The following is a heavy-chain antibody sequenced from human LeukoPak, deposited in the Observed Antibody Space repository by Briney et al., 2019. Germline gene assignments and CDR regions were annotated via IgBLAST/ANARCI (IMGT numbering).Heavy chain of an antibody. V-gene: IGHV4-34*01. Sequence: PSETLSLTCAVYGGSFSGYYWSWLRQPPGKGLEWIGEINHSGSTNYNPSLKSRVTISVDTSKNQFSLKLSSVTAADTAVYYCARIDSSGYYRNWFDPWGQGTLVTVSS. CDR3: ARIDSSGYYRNWFDP. J-gene: IGHJ5*02. CDR2: INHSGST. D-gene: IGHD3-22*01. CDR1: GGSFSGYY.